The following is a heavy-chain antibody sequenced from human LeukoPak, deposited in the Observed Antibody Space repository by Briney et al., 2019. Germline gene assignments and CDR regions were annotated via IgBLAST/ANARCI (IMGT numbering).Heavy chain of an antibody. Sequence: SVKVSCKASGGTFSSYAISWVRQAPGQGLEWMGRIIPIFGIANYAQKFQGRVTITADKSTSTAYMELSSLRSEDTAVYYCARDSGIAAAGSSPFDYWGQGTLVTVSS. D-gene: IGHD6-13*01. CDR2: IIPIFGIA. V-gene: IGHV1-69*04. J-gene: IGHJ4*02. CDR3: ARDSGIAAAGSSPFDY. CDR1: GGTFSSYA.